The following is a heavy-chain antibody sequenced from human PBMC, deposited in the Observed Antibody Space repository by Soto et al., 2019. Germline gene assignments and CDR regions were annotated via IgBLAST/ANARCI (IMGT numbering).Heavy chain of an antibody. D-gene: IGHD3-3*01. V-gene: IGHV1-2*02. CDR3: ARDRVDFWSGYYEFDYYYGMAV. Sequence: ASVKVSCKASGYTFTGYYMHWVRQAPLQVLEWMGWINPNSGGTNYAQKFQGRVTMTRDTSISTAYMELSRLRSDDTAVYYCARDRVDFWSGYYEFDYYYGMAVWGKGTKVTVS. CDR2: INPNSGGT. CDR1: GYTFTGYY. J-gene: IGHJ6*04.